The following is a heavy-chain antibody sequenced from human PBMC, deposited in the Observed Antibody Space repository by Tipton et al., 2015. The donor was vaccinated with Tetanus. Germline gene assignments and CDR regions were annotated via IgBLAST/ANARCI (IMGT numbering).Heavy chain of an antibody. V-gene: IGHV1-2*02. J-gene: IGHJ4*02. CDR2: INPNSGGT. CDR3: ARADLIWYCSGGSCYVDY. CDR1: GYTFTGYY. D-gene: IGHD2-15*01. Sequence: QVQLVQSGAEVKKPGASVKVSCKASGYTFTGYYMHWVRQAPGQGLEWMGWINPNSGGTNYAQKFQGRVTMTRDTSISTAYMELSRLRSDDTAVYYCARADLIWYCSGGSCYVDYWGQGTLVTVSS.